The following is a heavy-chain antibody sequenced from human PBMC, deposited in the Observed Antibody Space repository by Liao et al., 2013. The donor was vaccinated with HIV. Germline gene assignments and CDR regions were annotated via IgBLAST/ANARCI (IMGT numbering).Heavy chain of an antibody. Sequence: QVQLQESGPGLVKPSETLSLTCTVSGGSINNDYWTWIRQPPGKGLEWIGYVFYTGATKHSPSLKGRVTMSLDTSKNQISLKLSSVTAADTARYYCARTPTNYLDYWGQGVLVTVSS. CDR1: GGSINNDY. CDR3: ARTPTNYLDY. D-gene: IGHD1-14*01. V-gene: IGHV4-59*01. CDR2: VFYTGAT. J-gene: IGHJ4*02.